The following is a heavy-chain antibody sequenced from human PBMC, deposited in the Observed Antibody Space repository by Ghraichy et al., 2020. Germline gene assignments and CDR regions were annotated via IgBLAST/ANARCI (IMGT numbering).Heavy chain of an antibody. D-gene: IGHD3-22*01. Sequence: ASVKVSCKASGYTFTSYAMHWVRQAPGQRLEWMGWINAGNGNTKYSQKFQGRVTITRDTSASTAYMELSSLRSEDTAVYYCARGDYYDSSGYYFEYFQHWGQGTLVTVSS. V-gene: IGHV1-3*01. CDR2: INAGNGNT. CDR3: ARGDYYDSSGYYFEYFQH. J-gene: IGHJ1*01. CDR1: GYTFTSYA.